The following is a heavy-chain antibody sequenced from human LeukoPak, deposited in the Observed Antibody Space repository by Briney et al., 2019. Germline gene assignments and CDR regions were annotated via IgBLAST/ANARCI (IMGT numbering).Heavy chain of an antibody. CDR2: IKDDGSAN. CDR1: GFAFSTYW. D-gene: IGHD6-19*01. Sequence: GGSLRLSCAASGFAFSTYWMKWVRQAPGKGLEWVASIKDDGSANYYVDSVKGRFTISRDNAKNSLYLRMNSLRVEDTAVYYRARQKSGVAVAGPGDHWGQGTLVTVSS. V-gene: IGHV3-7*01. J-gene: IGHJ4*02. CDR3: ARQKSGVAVAGPGDH.